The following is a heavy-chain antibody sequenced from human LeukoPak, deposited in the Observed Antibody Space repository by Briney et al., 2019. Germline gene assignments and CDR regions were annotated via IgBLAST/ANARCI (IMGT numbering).Heavy chain of an antibody. D-gene: IGHD3-10*01. CDR1: GFTFDDNG. J-gene: IGHJ4*02. CDR2: INWNGGST. V-gene: IGHV3-20*04. Sequence: GGSLRLSCAASGFTFDDNGMSWVRHAPGKGLEWVSGINWNGGSTYYADSVKGRFTISRDNAKNSLYLEMNSLRAEDTAMYYCARDRGFGESFDYWGQGTLVTVSS. CDR3: ARDRGFGESFDY.